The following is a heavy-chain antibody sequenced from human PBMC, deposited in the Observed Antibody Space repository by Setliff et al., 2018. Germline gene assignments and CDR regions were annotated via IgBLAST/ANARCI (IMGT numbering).Heavy chain of an antibody. J-gene: IGHJ5*02. V-gene: IGHV4-59*01. D-gene: IGHD3-16*01. CDR3: ARALRSPLGGTAFVPVHFDP. CDR1: GMSITSYY. Sequence: SETLSLTCSVSGMSITSYYWSWIRQSPGRGLEWIGYIYYTGSTTYSPSLKSRVIISPDTSKNQFHLTVKSVTEADTAVYYCARALRSPLGGTAFVPVHFDPWGQGILVTVSS. CDR2: IYYTGST.